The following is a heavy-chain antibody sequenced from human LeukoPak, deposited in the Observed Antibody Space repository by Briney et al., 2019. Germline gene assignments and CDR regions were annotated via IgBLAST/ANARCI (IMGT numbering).Heavy chain of an antibody. CDR2: ISYDGNAK. Sequence: GGSLRLSCAASGLTFSTNPMHWVRQAPGKGLEWVAVISYDGNAKYYADSVKGRFTISRDNPKNTLYLQMNSLRPEDTAVYYCARSPLDGYNYLDYWGQGTLVTVSS. V-gene: IGHV3-30*04. CDR1: GLTFSTNP. D-gene: IGHD5-24*01. CDR3: ARSPLDGYNYLDY. J-gene: IGHJ4*02.